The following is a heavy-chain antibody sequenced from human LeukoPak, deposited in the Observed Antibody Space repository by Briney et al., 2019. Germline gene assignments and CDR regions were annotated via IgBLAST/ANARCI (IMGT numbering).Heavy chain of an antibody. J-gene: IGHJ4*02. CDR3: ARGCLGDYYGSGSYCFDY. Sequence: SETLSLTRTVSGGSISSYYWSWIRQPPGKGLEWIGYIYYSGSTNYNPSLKSRVTISVDTSKNQFSLKLSSVTAADTAVYYCARGCLGDYYGSGSYCFDYWGQGTLVTVSS. CDR1: GGSISSYY. V-gene: IGHV4-59*01. D-gene: IGHD3-10*01. CDR2: IYYSGST.